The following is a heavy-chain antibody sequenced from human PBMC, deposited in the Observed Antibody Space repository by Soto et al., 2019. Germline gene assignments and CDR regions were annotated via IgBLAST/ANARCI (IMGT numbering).Heavy chain of an antibody. J-gene: IGHJ4*02. D-gene: IGHD6-6*01. CDR3: ARRVVRREFGF. CDR2: IYYSGST. Sequence: SETLSLTCTVCGASTGSSGYYWGWIRQPPGKGLEWIGIIYYSGSTYYNPSLKSRVTISVDTSKNQFSLKLTSVTAADTAVYYCARRVVRREFGFWGQGTLVTVSS. V-gene: IGHV4-39*01. CDR1: GASTGSSGYY.